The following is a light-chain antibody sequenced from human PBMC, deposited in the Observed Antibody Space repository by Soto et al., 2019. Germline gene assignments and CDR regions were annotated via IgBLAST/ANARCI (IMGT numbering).Light chain of an antibody. Sequence: QLVLTQSPSASASLGASVKLTCTLSSGHSNYAIAWHQQQPEKGPRYLMKVNSGGSHIKGDGIPDRFSGSSSGAERYLFIPSLQSEEEADYYCQTWGTGSAIVVFGGGTQLTVL. CDR1: SGHSNYA. J-gene: IGLJ7*01. CDR3: QTWGTGSAIVV. V-gene: IGLV4-69*01. CDR2: VNSGGSH.